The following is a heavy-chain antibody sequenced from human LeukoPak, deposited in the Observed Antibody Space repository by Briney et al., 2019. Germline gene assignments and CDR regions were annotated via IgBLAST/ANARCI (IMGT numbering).Heavy chain of an antibody. CDR1: GLTFDHYV. Sequence: GGSLRLSCAASGLTFDHYVMHWVRQAPGKGLEWVSLISGDGGSTYYADSVKGRLTISRDNSKNSLYLQMNSLTTEDTALYFCAKGTTMYAFDIWGQGTMLSVSS. CDR3: AKGTTMYAFDI. J-gene: IGHJ3*02. V-gene: IGHV3-43*02. CDR2: ISGDGGST. D-gene: IGHD1-1*01.